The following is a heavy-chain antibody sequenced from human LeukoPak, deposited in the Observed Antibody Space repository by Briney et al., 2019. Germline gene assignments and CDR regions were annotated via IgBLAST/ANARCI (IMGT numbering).Heavy chain of an antibody. CDR3: ARVWHCTSTSCYDY. V-gene: IGHV3-48*03. D-gene: IGHD2-2*01. CDR1: GFTFSSYE. CDR2: ISSSGSAI. Sequence: GGSLRLSCAASGFTFSSYEMNWVRQAPGKGLEWVSYISSSGSAIYYADSVKGRFTISTDKPKNSLYLQINSLRDEDTAVSYCARVWHCTSTSCYDYWGQGTLVTVSP. J-gene: IGHJ4*02.